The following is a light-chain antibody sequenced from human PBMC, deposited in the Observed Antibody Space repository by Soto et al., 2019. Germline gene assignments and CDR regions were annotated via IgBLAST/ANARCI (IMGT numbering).Light chain of an antibody. CDR2: WAS. CDR3: QQYYSTPWT. CDR1: QSVLYNSNNQSF. J-gene: IGKJ1*01. V-gene: IGKV4-1*01. Sequence: DIVMTQSPDSLAVSLGERDTIDCKSSQSVLYNSNNQSFLAWYQQKPGQPPKLLIYWASTRESGVPDRFSGSGSGTDFTLTISSLQAEDVAVYYCQQYYSTPWTFGQGTKVEIK.